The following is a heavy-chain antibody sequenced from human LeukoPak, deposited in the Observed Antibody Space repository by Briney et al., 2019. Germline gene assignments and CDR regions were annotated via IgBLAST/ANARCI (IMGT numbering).Heavy chain of an antibody. CDR2: INHSGST. D-gene: IGHD1-1*01. J-gene: IGHJ6*03. CDR1: GGSFSGYY. CDR3: ARGRTTSAYYYYYMDV. V-gene: IGHV4-34*01. Sequence: SETLSLTCAVYGGSFSGYYWSWIRQPPGKGLEWIGKINHSGSTNYNPSLKSRVTISVDTSKNQFSLKLSSVTAADTAVYYCARGRTTSAYYYYYMDVWGKGTTVTVSS.